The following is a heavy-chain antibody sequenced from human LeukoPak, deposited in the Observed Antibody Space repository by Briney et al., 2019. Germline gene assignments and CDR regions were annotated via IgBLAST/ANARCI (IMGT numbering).Heavy chain of an antibody. CDR3: ARQFGENYYYYYMDV. J-gene: IGHJ6*03. Sequence: GGSLRLSCAASGFTVSSNYMSWVRQAPGKGLEWVSVIYSGGSTYYADSVKGRFTISGDNSKNTLYLQMNSLRAEDTAVYYCARQFGENYYYYYMDVWGKGTTVTVSS. D-gene: IGHD2-21*01. V-gene: IGHV3-53*01. CDR2: IYSGGST. CDR1: GFTVSSNY.